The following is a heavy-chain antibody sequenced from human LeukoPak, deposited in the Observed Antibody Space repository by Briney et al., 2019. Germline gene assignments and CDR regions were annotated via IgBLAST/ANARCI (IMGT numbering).Heavy chain of an antibody. V-gene: IGHV4-34*01. D-gene: IGHD6-13*01. CDR1: GGSFSGYY. Sequence: SETLSLTCAVYGGSFSGYYWSWIRQPPGKGLEWIGEINHSGSTNYNPSLKSRVTISVDTSKNQFSLKLSSVTAADTAVYYCARLAAPRTNFDYWGQGTLVTVSS. CDR3: ARLAAPRTNFDY. J-gene: IGHJ4*02. CDR2: INHSGST.